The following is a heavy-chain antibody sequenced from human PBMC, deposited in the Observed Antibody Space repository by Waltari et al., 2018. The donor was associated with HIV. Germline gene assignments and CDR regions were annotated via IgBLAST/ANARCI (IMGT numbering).Heavy chain of an antibody. Sequence: EVQLVESGGGLIQPGGSLRLSCAASGFTVSSNYMSWVRQAPGKGLSSFSVIYSGGSTYYADSAKGRFTISRDNSKNTLYLQMNSLRAEDTAVYYCARVGIAVAGLDYWGQGTLVTVSS. CDR1: GFTVSSNY. D-gene: IGHD6-19*01. CDR3: ARVGIAVAGLDY. J-gene: IGHJ4*02. CDR2: IYSGGST. V-gene: IGHV3-53*01.